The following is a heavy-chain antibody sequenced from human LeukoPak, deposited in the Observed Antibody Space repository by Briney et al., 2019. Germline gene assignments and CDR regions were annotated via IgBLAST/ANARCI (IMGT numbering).Heavy chain of an antibody. D-gene: IGHD5-18*01. J-gene: IGHJ6*03. Sequence: ASVKVSCKASGYTFTDYYIHWIRQAPGQGLEWMGLINPNSGFTNYAQKFQGRVTMTRDTSISTAYMELSRLRSDDTAVYYCARGGYSYGYYYYYYMDVWGKGTTVTVSS. CDR2: INPNSGFT. V-gene: IGHV1-2*02. CDR3: ARGGYSYGYYYYYYMDV. CDR1: GYTFTDYY.